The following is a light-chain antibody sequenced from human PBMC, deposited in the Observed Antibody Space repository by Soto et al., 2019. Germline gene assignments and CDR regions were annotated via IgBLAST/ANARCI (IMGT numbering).Light chain of an antibody. V-gene: IGKV1-8*01. Sequence: AIRMTQSPSSFSASTGDRVTITCRASQGISSYLAWYQQKPGKAPKLLIYAASILQSGVPSRFSGSGSGTDFTLTISNLQPEDFATYYCLLDFRYFWAFGQGTKVDIK. CDR1: QGISSY. J-gene: IGKJ1*01. CDR3: LLDFRYFWA. CDR2: AAS.